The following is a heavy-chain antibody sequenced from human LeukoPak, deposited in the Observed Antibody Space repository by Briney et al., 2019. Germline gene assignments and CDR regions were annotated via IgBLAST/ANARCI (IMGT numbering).Heavy chain of an antibody. CDR3: AKVMKGSERLTMVRGVIIKTAGLYYMDV. CDR1: GFTLSSYA. J-gene: IGHJ6*03. V-gene: IGHV3-23*01. Sequence: GGSLRLSCAASGFTLSSYAMSWVRQAPGKGLEWVSSISASGGSTDYADSVKGRFTISRDNSKNTVYLQMNSLRAEDTAVYYCAKVMKGSERLTMVRGVIIKTAGLYYMDVWGKGTTVTVSS. D-gene: IGHD3-10*01. CDR2: ISASGGST.